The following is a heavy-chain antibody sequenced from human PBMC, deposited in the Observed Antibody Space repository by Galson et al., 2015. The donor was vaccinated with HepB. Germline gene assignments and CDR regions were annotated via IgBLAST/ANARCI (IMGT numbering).Heavy chain of an antibody. CDR1: GYTFTSNG. J-gene: IGHJ6*02. CDR3: ARDSRLELQLNNYYSYGMDV. V-gene: IGHV1-18*01. D-gene: IGHD1-7*01. CDR2: ISTHSGDT. Sequence: SVKVSCKASGYTFTSNGLSWVRQAPGQGLEWMGWISTHSGDTKSALKFQGRVTMTTQKSTGTAYVEMRSLTSDDTAVYYCARDSRLELQLNNYYSYGMDVWGQGTAVLVS.